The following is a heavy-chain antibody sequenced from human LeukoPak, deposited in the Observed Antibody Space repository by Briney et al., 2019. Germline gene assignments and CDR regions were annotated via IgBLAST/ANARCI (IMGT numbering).Heavy chain of an antibody. D-gene: IGHD6-19*01. Sequence: GGSLRLSCVASGFTFRPYSMDWVGPAPGKGLEWVSSISSASSHIYYADSVKGRFTISRDNSKNTLYLQMNSLRAEDTAVYYCAKGIYSSGWSYFDYWGHGTLVTVSS. V-gene: IGHV3-21*04. CDR3: AKGIYSSGWSYFDY. CDR1: GFTFRPYS. J-gene: IGHJ4*01. CDR2: ISSASSHI.